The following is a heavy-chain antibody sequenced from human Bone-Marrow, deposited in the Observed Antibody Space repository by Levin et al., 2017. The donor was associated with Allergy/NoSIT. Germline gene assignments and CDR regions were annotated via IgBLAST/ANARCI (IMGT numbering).Heavy chain of an antibody. J-gene: IGHJ4*02. D-gene: IGHD2-2*01. CDR1: GFTFSSYW. V-gene: IGHV3-74*01. CDR3: ARDETSARADF. CDR2: INSDGSST. Sequence: PGGSLRLSCAASGFTFSSYWMHWVRQAPGKGLVWVSRINSDGSSTTYADSVKGRFTISRDNAKNTLYLQMNRLRAEDTAVYYCARDETSARADFWGQGTLVTVSS.